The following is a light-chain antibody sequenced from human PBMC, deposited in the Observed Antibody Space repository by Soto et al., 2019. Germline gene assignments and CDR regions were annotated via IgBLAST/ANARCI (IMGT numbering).Light chain of an antibody. V-gene: IGKV3-20*01. CDR2: GAS. CDR1: QSVTTQ. CDR3: QQYGGSTRT. Sequence: EIVLTQSPDTLSLSPGERATLSCRASQSVTTQLAWYQQKPGQAPRLIIHGASSRATGVPDRITGSGSGTDFTLSISRLEPEDFAVYYCQQYGGSTRTFGQGTMVDIK. J-gene: IGKJ1*01.